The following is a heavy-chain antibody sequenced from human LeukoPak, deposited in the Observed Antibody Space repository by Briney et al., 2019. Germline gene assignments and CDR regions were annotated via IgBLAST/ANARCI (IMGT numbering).Heavy chain of an antibody. V-gene: IGHV3-23*01. CDR1: GFTLSSYA. Sequence: GGSLRLSCAASGFTLSSYAMSWVRQAPGKGLEWVSAISGSGGSTYYADSVKGRFTISRDNSKNTLYLQMNSLRAEDTAVYYCAKENWDDSSGYPNYYYYYGMDVWGQGTTVTVSS. J-gene: IGHJ6*02. CDR3: AKENWDDSSGYPNYYYYYGMDV. CDR2: ISGSGGST. D-gene: IGHD3-22*01.